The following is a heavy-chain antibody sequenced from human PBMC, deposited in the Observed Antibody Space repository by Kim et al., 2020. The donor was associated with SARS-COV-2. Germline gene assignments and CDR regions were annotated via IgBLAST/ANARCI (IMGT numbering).Heavy chain of an antibody. CDR2: ISDSGGST. V-gene: IGHV3-23*01. Sequence: GGSLRLSCAASGFTFSNYAMSWVRQAPGKGLEWVSAISDSGGSTYYADSVKGRFSISRDNSMNTLYLQMNSLRAEDTAVYYCAKGPNYYYYGMDVWGQGTTVTVSS. CDR1: GFTFSNYA. CDR3: AKGPNYYYYGMDV. J-gene: IGHJ6*02.